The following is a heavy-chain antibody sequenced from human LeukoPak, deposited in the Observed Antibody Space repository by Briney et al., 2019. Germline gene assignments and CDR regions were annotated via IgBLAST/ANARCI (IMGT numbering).Heavy chain of an antibody. CDR1: GFTFSSYA. J-gene: IGHJ5*02. CDR3: ASLDILVVPAAPKLSLEKKNWFDP. V-gene: IGHV3-23*01. Sequence: GGSLRLSCAASGFTFSSYAMSWVRQAPGKGLEWVSAISGSGGSTYYADSVKGRFTISRDNSKNTLYLQMNSLRAEDTAVYYCASLDILVVPAAPKLSLEKKNWFDPWGQGTLVTVSS. CDR2: ISGSGGST. D-gene: IGHD2-2*01.